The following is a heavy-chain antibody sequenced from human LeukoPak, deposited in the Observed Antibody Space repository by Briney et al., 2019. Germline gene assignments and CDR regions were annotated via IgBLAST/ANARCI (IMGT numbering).Heavy chain of an antibody. Sequence: HPGGSLRLSCAASGFTFSSYAMSWVRQALGKGLEWVSAISGSGDNTYYADSVKGRFTSSRDNSKNTLYLQMSSLTAEDAAVYYCAKGPRAGPDSGNYYAFNIWGQGTVVTVST. V-gene: IGHV3-23*01. D-gene: IGHD1-26*01. CDR3: AKGPRAGPDSGNYYAFNI. J-gene: IGHJ3*02. CDR2: ISGSGDNT. CDR1: GFTFSSYA.